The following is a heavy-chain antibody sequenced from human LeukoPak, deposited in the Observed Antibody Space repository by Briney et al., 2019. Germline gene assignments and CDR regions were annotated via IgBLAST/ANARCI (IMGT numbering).Heavy chain of an antibody. J-gene: IGHJ4*02. D-gene: IGHD1-1*01. V-gene: IGHV3-30-3*01. Sequence: PGRSLRLSCAASGFTFNSNAIDWVRQAPGKGLEWVAEISYDGGNTYYADSVKGRFTISRDNSKNTLYLQMNSLRAEDTAVYYCAKEGAGIHFDYWGQGTLVTVSS. CDR3: AKEGAGIHFDY. CDR2: ISYDGGNT. CDR1: GFTFNSNA.